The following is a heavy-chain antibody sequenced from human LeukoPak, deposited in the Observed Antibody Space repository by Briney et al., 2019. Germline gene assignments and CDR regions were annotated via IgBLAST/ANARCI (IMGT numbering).Heavy chain of an antibody. Sequence: SEPLSLTCTVSGGSISSGGYYWSWIRQHPGKGLEWIGYLYYTGSTYYNPSLKSRVTISVDTSRNQFSLKLSSVTAADTAVYYCATTTTGDDSTNDAFDIWGQGTMVTVSS. CDR3: ATTTTGDDSTNDAFDI. V-gene: IGHV4-31*03. CDR1: GGSISSGGYY. J-gene: IGHJ3*02. CDR2: LYYTGST. D-gene: IGHD2-21*02.